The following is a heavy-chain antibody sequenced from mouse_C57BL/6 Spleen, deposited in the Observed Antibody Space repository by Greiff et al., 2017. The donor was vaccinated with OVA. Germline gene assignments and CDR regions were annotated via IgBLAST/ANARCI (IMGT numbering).Heavy chain of an antibody. J-gene: IGHJ4*01. CDR1: GYAFSSYW. CDR3: AREKGDAYYYAMDY. Sequence: VKLVESGAELVKPGASVKISCKASGYAFSSYWMNWVKQRPGKGLEWIGQIYPGDGDTNYNGKFKGKATLTADKSSSTAYMQLSSLTSEDSAVYFCAREKGDAYYYAMDYWGQGTSVTVSS. D-gene: IGHD3-3*01. V-gene: IGHV1-80*01. CDR2: IYPGDGDT.